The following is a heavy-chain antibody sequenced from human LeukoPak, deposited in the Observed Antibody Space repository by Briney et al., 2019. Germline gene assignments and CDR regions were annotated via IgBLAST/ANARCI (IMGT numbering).Heavy chain of an antibody. V-gene: IGHV4-59*01. Sequence: PSETLSLTCSVSGGSISSYYWTWIRQPPGKGLEWIGYIYYSGKNNYNPSLKSQVTMSVDTSRNQFSLKLTSVTAADTAVYYCASGYGGYVGWLDPWGQGILVTVSS. CDR2: IYYSGKN. CDR1: GGSISSYY. D-gene: IGHD5-12*01. J-gene: IGHJ5*02. CDR3: ASGYGGYVGWLDP.